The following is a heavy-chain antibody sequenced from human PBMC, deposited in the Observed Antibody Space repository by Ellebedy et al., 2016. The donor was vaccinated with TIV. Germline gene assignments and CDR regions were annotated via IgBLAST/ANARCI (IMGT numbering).Heavy chain of an antibody. CDR1: GGTFSSYA. CDR2: IIPIFGTA. Sequence: SVKVSCXASGGTFSSYAISWVRQAPGQGLEWMGGIIPIFGTANYAQKFQGRVTITADESTSTAYMELSSLRSEDTAVYYCARDRRLGNDRLFDYWGQGTLVTVSS. V-gene: IGHV1-69*13. J-gene: IGHJ4*02. D-gene: IGHD3-16*01. CDR3: ARDRRLGNDRLFDY.